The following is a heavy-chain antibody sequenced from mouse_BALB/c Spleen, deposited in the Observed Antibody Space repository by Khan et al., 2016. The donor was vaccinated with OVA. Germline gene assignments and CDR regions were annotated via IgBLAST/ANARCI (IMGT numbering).Heavy chain of an antibody. Sequence: VQLKQSGAELVKPGASVKLSCTPSGFNIKDTYIHWVKQRPEQGLEWIGRIDPANGYTKFDPKFQGKATITTDTSSNTAYLQLSSLTSEDTAVYYGARSTYYDGSYWGQGTLVTVSS. CDR1: GFNIKDTY. J-gene: IGHJ3*01. D-gene: IGHD1-1*01. V-gene: IGHV14-3*02. CDR2: IDPANGYT. CDR3: ARSTYYDGSY.